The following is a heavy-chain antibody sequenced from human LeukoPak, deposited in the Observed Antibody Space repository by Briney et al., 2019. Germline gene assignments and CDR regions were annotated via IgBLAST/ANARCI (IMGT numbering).Heavy chain of an antibody. J-gene: IGHJ6*01. Sequence: PSHTLSLTCTVSGDSFSGGGYYWNWHPQRPGMGLEWFGYIYYGGSTYYNPSLKSRTTISRDTSKNQVSLRLSSVTAADTAVYYCARAFGSGSSYLSSSYGMDFWGEETTVTVAA. CDR1: GDSFSGGGYY. CDR2: IYYGGST. D-gene: IGHD3-10*01. V-gene: IGHV4-31*03. CDR3: ARAFGSGSSYLSSSYGMDF.